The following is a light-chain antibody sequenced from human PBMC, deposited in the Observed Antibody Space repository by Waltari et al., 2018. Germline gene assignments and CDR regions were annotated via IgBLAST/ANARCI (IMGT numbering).Light chain of an antibody. CDR1: QDISSW. J-gene: IGKJ2*01. V-gene: IGKV1D-12*01. CDR3: QQANSFPYT. CDR2: SSS. Sequence: DIQMTQSPSSVSASVGDRVTLTCRASQDISSWLAWYQQKPGKAPELLIYSSSTLHFGGPSRFSGSRSGTEFSLTITGLQPDDSATYFCQQANSFPYTYGQGTKLDI.